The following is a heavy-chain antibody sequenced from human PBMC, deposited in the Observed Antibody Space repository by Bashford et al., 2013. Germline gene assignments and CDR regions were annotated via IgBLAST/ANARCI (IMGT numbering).Heavy chain of an antibody. V-gene: IGHV1-69*10. CDR2: IIPILGIA. Sequence: VASVKVVLQGVLGGTFSSYAISWVRQAPGQGLEWMGGIIPILGIANYAQKFQGRVTITADKSTSTAYMELSSLRSEDTAVYYCARTRIAAAGTFQSYWYFDLWGRGTLVTVSS. CDR1: GGTFSSYA. D-gene: IGHD6-13*01. J-gene: IGHJ2*01. CDR3: ARTRIAAAGTFQSYWYFDL.